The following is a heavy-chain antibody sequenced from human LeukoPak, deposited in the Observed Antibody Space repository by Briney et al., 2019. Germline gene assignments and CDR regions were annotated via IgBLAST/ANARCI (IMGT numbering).Heavy chain of an antibody. CDR1: GFTFSSYS. V-gene: IGHV3-48*01. CDR2: ISSSSTI. CDR3: ARARDSSHQPQPHLYYFDY. D-gene: IGHD6-13*01. Sequence: PGGSLRLSCAASGFTFSSYSMNWVRQAPGKGLEWVSYISSSSTIYYADSVKGRFTISRDNAKNSLYLQMNSLRAEDTAVYYCARARDSSHQPQPHLYYFDYWGQGTLVTVSS. J-gene: IGHJ4*02.